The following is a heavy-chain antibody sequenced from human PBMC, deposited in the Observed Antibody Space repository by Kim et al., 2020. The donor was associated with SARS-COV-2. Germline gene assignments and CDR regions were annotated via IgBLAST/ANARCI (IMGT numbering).Heavy chain of an antibody. CDR3: ARDEAWSWLQLWLVY. CDR1: AHTFTGYS. CDR2: ITPNSGKT. J-gene: IGHJ4*02. Sequence: ASVKVSCKASAHTFTGYSLHWVRQAPGQGLEWMGRITPNSGKTHYAQKFQGRVTMTWDMSTNSVSMELTRLTSDDTAIYYCARDEAWSWLQLWLVYWGQG. V-gene: IGHV1-2*06. D-gene: IGHD1-1*01.